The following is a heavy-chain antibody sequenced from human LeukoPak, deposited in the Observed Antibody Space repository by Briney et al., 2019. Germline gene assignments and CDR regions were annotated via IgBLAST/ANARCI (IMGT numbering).Heavy chain of an antibody. CDR2: IWYDGSNK. J-gene: IGHJ6*02. Sequence: GGSLRLSCAASGFTFSSYGMHWVRQAPGKGLEWVAVIWYDGSNKYYADSVKGRFTISRDNSKNTLYLQMNSLRAEDTAVYYCARDRAASTATMVRGVITEKNLYYYYGMDVWGQGTTVTVSS. CDR3: ARDRAASTATMVRGVITEKNLYYYYGMDV. CDR1: GFTFSSYG. D-gene: IGHD3-10*01. V-gene: IGHV3-33*08.